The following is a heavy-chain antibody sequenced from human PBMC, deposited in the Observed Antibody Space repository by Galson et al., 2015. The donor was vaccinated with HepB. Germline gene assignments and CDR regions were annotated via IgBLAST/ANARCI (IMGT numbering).Heavy chain of an antibody. CDR2: ISSSNSYI. CDR1: GFTFTSYS. V-gene: IGHV3-21*01. D-gene: IGHD6-13*01. CDR3: ARDPGSPSSSWQDDY. Sequence: SLRLSCAASGFTFTSYSMNWVRQAPGKGLEWVSSISSSNSYIYYADSVKGRFTISRDNAKNSLYLQMNSLRAEDTALYYCARDPGSPSSSWQDDYWGQGILVTVSS. J-gene: IGHJ4*02.